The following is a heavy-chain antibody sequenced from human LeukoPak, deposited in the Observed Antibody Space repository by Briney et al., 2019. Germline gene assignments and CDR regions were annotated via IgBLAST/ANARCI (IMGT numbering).Heavy chain of an antibody. CDR2: INPNSGGT. Sequence: ASVKVSCKASGYTFTDHYVHWVRQAPGQGLEWMGWINPNSGGTNSAQKFQGRVTMTRDTSISTAYMELSRLRSDDTAAYYCAREETSGSSSAFDIWGQGTMVTVSS. CDR3: AREETSGSSSAFDI. J-gene: IGHJ3*02. CDR1: GYTFTDHY. V-gene: IGHV1-2*02. D-gene: IGHD1-26*01.